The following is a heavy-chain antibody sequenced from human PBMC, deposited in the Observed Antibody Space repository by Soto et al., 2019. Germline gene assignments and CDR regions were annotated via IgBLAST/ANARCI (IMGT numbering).Heavy chain of an antibody. CDR3: ARLRYRIHLSMVMGGHYGMDV. Sequence: ASVKVSCKASWDTSTSCAMHWVRQAPEQRLEWMGWINAGNGNTKYSQKFQGRVTITRDTSASTAYMELSSLRSEDTAVYYCARLRYRIHLSMVMGGHYGMDVCAQGTTVPVSS. CDR1: WDTSTSCA. CDR2: INAGNGNT. V-gene: IGHV1-3*01. J-gene: IGHJ6*02. D-gene: IGHD5-18*01.